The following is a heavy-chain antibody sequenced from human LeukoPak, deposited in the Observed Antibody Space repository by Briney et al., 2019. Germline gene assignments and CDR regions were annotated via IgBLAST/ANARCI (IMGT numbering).Heavy chain of an antibody. V-gene: IGHV1-2*02. CDR1: GYTFTSYD. CDR2: INPNSGGT. CDR3: ASAYCGGDCYHFDY. J-gene: IGHJ4*02. Sequence: ASVKVSCKASGYTFTSYDINWVRQATGQGLEWMGWINPNSGGTNYAQKFQGRVTVTRDTSISTAYMELSRLRSDDTAVYYCASAYCGGDCYHFDYWGQGTLVTVSS. D-gene: IGHD2-21*02.